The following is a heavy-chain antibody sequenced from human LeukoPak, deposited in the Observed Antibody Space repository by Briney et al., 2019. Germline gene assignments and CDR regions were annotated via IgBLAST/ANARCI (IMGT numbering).Heavy chain of an antibody. CDR1: GFTFNNHA. V-gene: IGHV3-23*01. Sequence: GGSLRLSCAASGFTFNNHAMTWVRQAPGKGLEWVSVITGSGDGRYYADSVKGRFTISRDNSKNTLHLQMNSLRAEDTALYYCAKDILTYYYGSSGYYFDSWGQGTLVTVSS. J-gene: IGHJ4*02. CDR2: ITGSGDGR. D-gene: IGHD3-9*01. CDR3: AKDILTYYYGSSGYYFDS.